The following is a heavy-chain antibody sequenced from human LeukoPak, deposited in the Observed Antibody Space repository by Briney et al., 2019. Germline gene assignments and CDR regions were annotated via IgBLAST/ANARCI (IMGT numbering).Heavy chain of an antibody. CDR1: GFTFSSYA. Sequence: PGGSLRLSCAASGFTFSSYAMSWVRQAPGKGLEWVSAISGGSADYADSVKGRFSISIDNSKNTLYLQMNSLRAEDTAVYYCAKDRSSQYDFWSGSFSHYYYYYMDVWGKGTTVTVSS. V-gene: IGHV3-23*01. D-gene: IGHD3-3*01. CDR3: AKDRSSQYDFWSGSFSHYYYYYMDV. CDR2: ISGGSA. J-gene: IGHJ6*03.